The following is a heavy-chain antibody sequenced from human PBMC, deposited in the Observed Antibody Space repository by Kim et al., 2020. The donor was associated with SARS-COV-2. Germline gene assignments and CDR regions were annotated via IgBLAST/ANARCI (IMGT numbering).Heavy chain of an antibody. CDR3: ARGPGYSSSWYPLDAFDI. D-gene: IGHD6-13*01. J-gene: IGHJ3*02. CDR2: INHSGST. Sequence: SETLSLTCAVYGGSFSGYYWSWIRQPPGKGLEWIGEINHSGSTNYNPSLKSRVTISVDTSKNQFSLKLSSVTAADTAVYYCARGPGYSSSWYPLDAFDIWGQRTMVTVSS. CDR1: GGSFSGYY. V-gene: IGHV4-34*01.